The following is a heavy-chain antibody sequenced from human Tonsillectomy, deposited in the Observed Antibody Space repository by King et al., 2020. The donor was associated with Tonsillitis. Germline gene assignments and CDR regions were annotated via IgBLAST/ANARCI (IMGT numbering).Heavy chain of an antibody. V-gene: IGHV5-51*03. CDR1: GYSFTSYW. J-gene: IGHJ3*02. CDR3: ARPTTVTTMTHAFDI. D-gene: IGHD4-17*01. Sequence: EVQLVESGAEVKKPGESLKISCKGSGYSFTSYWIGLVLQMPGKGLEWMGIIYPGYSDNRSSPSFQGQVTISADKSISTAYLQWSSLKASDTAMYYCARPTTVTTMTHAFDIWGQGTMVTVSS. CDR2: IYPGYSDN.